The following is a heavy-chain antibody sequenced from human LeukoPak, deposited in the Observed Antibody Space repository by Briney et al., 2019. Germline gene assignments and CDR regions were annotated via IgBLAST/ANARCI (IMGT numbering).Heavy chain of an antibody. Sequence: ASVKVSCKASGGTFSSYAISWVRQAPGQGLEWMGRIIPILGIANYAQKFQGRVTITADKSTSTAYMELSSLRSEDTAVYYCASLPGIAVAGSPGFDYWGQGTLVTVSS. CDR2: IIPILGIA. V-gene: IGHV1-69*04. D-gene: IGHD6-19*01. CDR1: GGTFSSYA. J-gene: IGHJ4*02. CDR3: ASLPGIAVAGSPGFDY.